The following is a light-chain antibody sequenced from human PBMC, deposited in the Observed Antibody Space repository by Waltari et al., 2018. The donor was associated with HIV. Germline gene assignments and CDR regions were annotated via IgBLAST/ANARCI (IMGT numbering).Light chain of an antibody. V-gene: IGLV2-23*02. CDR1: ITDLGNFNL. CDR3: YSYSDTSSSYV. Sequence: QSALTQPASVSGSPGQSITLSCTGTITDLGNFNLVSCYQQYPGKAPKLLIYEVTKRPSGASNRFSASKSGNTASLTISGLRAEDEADYYCYSYSDTSSSYVFGTGTKVTVL. J-gene: IGLJ1*01. CDR2: EVT.